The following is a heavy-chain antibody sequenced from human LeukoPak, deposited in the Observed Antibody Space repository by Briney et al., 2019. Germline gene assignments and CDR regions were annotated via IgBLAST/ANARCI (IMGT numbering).Heavy chain of an antibody. Sequence: PSETLSLTCTVSGGSISSYYWSWIRQPPAKRLDWIGYIYYSGSTNYNPSLKSRLTISVDTFKDQFSLKLPSVTAADTAVYYCARVHRYCSGGRCYLLDYWGQGTLVTVSS. D-gene: IGHD2-15*01. V-gene: IGHV4-59*01. J-gene: IGHJ4*02. CDR3: ARVHRYCSGGRCYLLDY. CDR2: IYYSGST. CDR1: GGSISSYY.